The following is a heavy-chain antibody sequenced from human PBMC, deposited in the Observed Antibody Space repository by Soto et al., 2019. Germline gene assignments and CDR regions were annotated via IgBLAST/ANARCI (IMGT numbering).Heavy chain of an antibody. CDR2: ILPIFGTA. CDR3: ARSHSLRGYSGYDLVY. Sequence: QVQLVQSGAEVKKPGSSVKVSCKASGGTFSSYAISWVRQAPGQGLEWMGGILPIFGTANYAQKFQGRVTITADESTSTAYMELSSPRAEDTAVYYCARSHSLRGYSGYDLVYWGQGTLVTVSS. J-gene: IGHJ4*02. V-gene: IGHV1-69*01. D-gene: IGHD5-12*01. CDR1: GGTFSSYA.